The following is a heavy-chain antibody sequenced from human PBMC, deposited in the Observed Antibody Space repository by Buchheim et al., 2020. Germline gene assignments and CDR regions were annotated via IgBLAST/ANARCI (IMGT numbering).Heavy chain of an antibody. CDR3: AREIYDFWSGFPAGGMDV. J-gene: IGHJ6*02. CDR1: GGSISSSSYY. D-gene: IGHD3-3*01. CDR2: IYYSGST. Sequence: QLQLQESGPGLVKPSETLSLTCTVSGGSISSSSYYWGWIRQPPGKGLEWIGSIYYSGSTYYNPSLKSRVTISVDTSKNQFSLKLSSVTAADTAVYYCAREIYDFWSGFPAGGMDVWGQGTT. V-gene: IGHV4-39*07.